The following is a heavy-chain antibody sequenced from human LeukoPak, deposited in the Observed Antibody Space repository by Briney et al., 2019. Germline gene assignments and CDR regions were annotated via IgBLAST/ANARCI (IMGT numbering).Heavy chain of an antibody. CDR3: AKNRVAAAGTTFAT. V-gene: IGHV4-4*07. CDR2: IYNSGSA. CDR1: GGSMEIDY. Sequence: ASETLSLTCTVSGGSMEIDYWNWIRQPAGKGLEWIGRIYNSGSANYSPSLKSRVTMSIDTSKTRISLQLTSVTPADTAVYYCAKNRVAAAGTTFATSGQATLVTVSS. D-gene: IGHD6-13*01. J-gene: IGHJ5*02.